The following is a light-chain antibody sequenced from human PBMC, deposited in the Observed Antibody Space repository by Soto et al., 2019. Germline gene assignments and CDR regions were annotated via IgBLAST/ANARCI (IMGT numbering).Light chain of an antibody. CDR3: QQYNDWQRT. J-gene: IGKJ5*01. CDR1: QSVSSN. CDR2: GAS. Sequence: EIVMTHSPATLSVSPGERATLSCRASQSVSSNLAWYQQKPGQAPRLLIYGASTRATGIPARFSGSGSGTELTLTISSLQSEDFAVYYCQQYNDWQRTLGQWTRLEIK. V-gene: IGKV3-15*01.